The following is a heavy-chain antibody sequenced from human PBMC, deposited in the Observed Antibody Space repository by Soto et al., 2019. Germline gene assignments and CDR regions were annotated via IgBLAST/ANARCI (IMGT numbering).Heavy chain of an antibody. V-gene: IGHV4-59*01. D-gene: IGHD1-26*01. Sequence: SETLSLTCTVSGGSISSYYWSWIRQPPGKGLEWIGYIYYSGSTNYNPSLKSRVTISVDTSKNQFSLKLSSVTAADTAVYYCARSSWEALRYYYYYMDVWGKGTTVTVSS. J-gene: IGHJ6*03. CDR2: IYYSGST. CDR3: ARSSWEALRYYYYYMDV. CDR1: GGSISSYY.